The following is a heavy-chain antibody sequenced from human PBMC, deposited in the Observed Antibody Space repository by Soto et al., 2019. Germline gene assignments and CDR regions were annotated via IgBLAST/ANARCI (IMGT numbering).Heavy chain of an antibody. V-gene: IGHV5-51*01. D-gene: IGHD2-21*01. CDR1: GYSFTNYW. J-gene: IGHJ6*02. Sequence: GESLKISCKGSGYSFTNYWLGWVRQMPGKGLEWMGMIYPGESDAKYSPSFQGQVTISADKSISTAYLEWISLEASDTAMYFCARHVASLSIDYSGMDVWGQGTTVTVSS. CDR3: ARHVASLSIDYSGMDV. CDR2: IYPGESDA.